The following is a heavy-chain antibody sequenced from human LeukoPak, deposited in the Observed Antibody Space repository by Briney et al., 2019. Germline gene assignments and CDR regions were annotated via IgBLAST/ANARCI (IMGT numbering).Heavy chain of an antibody. CDR2: IHTSGST. D-gene: IGHD2-2*01. V-gene: IGHV4-4*07. Sequence: SETLSLTCSVSGGSISSYYGSWIRQSAGKGLEWIGRIHTSGSTNYNPSLKSRVTMSVDTSKNQFSLKLSSVTAADTAVYYCARRASYCSSTSCYHGFDYWGQGTLVTVSS. CDR1: GGSISSYY. CDR3: ARRASYCSSTSCYHGFDY. J-gene: IGHJ4*02.